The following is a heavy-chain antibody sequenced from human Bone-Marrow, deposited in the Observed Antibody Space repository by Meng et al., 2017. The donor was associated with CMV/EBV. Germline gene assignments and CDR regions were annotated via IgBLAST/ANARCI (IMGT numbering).Heavy chain of an antibody. CDR3: AREFGFIYYYGMDV. V-gene: IGHV3-21*01. D-gene: IGHD3-10*01. J-gene: IGHJ6*02. Sequence: GESLKISCAASGFTFSSHDMNWVRQAPGKGLEWVAWIRTSGDERHYADSVKGRFIISRDNAKNSLYLQMNSLRAEDTAVYYCAREFGFIYYYGMDVWGQGTTVTVSS. CDR2: IRTSGDER. CDR1: GFTFSSHD.